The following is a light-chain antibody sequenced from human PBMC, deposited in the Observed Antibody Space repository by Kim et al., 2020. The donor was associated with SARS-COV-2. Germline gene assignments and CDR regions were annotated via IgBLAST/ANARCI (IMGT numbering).Light chain of an antibody. V-gene: IGKV3-20*01. CDR1: QSVCTTY. CDR2: GAS. CDR3: HKYSIPPIT. Sequence: EIVLTQSPGTLSLSPGERATLSCRASQSVCTTYLAWHQQKPGQAPRLLIYGASSRATAIPDRFSGSGSGTDFTLTISRLEPEDFAVYYCHKYSIPPITFGQGTRLEIK. J-gene: IGKJ5*01.